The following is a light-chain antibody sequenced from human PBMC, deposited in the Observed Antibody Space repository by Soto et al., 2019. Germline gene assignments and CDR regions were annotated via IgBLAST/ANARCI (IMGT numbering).Light chain of an antibody. V-gene: IGKV3-20*01. Sequence: EVVLTQSPGTLSLSPGERVTLSCRASQSIINNYLAWYQQRPGQAPRLLIYGSSDRATGIPARFSGSGSETHFTLTIIRLEPEDCAVYYCHQYGSSPPYTFGQGTKVEI. CDR3: HQYGSSPPYT. CDR2: GSS. J-gene: IGKJ2*01. CDR1: QSIINNY.